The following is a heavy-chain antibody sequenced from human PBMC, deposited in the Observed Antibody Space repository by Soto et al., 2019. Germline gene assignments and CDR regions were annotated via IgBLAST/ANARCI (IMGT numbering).Heavy chain of an antibody. V-gene: IGHV3-30*18. Sequence: GGSLRLSCAASGFTFSSYGMHWVRQAPGKGLEWVAVISYDGSNKYYADSVKGRFTISRDNSKNTLYLQMNSLRAEDTAVYYCAKDRDGSGSRYYYYGMDVWGQGTTVTVSS. J-gene: IGHJ6*02. CDR2: ISYDGSNK. D-gene: IGHD3-10*01. CDR3: AKDRDGSGSRYYYYGMDV. CDR1: GFTFSSYG.